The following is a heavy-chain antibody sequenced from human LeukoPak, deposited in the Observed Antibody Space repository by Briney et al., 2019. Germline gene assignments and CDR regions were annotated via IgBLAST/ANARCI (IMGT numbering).Heavy chain of an antibody. CDR2: IYYSGST. CDR3: ASRPSITIFGVVIIPHLYYFDY. Sequence: PSETLSLTCSVSGGSISNYHWSWIRQPAGKGLEWIGSIYYSGSTYYNPSLKSRVTISVDTSKNQFSLKLSSVTAADTAVYYCASRPSITIFGVVIIPHLYYFDYWGQGTLVTVSS. D-gene: IGHD3-3*01. J-gene: IGHJ4*02. CDR1: GGSISNYH. V-gene: IGHV4-59*05.